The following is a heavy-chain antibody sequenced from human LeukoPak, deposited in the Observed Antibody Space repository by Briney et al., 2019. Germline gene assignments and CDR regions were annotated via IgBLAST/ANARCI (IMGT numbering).Heavy chain of an antibody. CDR3: VREARGYHYTYFDY. CDR2: VSAGHRA. V-gene: IGHV3-13*01. Sequence: GGSLRLSCTASGLTLGGHDMHWVRQTTGDGLEWVAAVSAGHRAFYAGSVKGRFTVSREDAKNSLYLQMNSLRAGDTAVYYCVREARGYHYTYFDYWGQSSLVTVSS. CDR1: GLTLGGHD. D-gene: IGHD5-18*01. J-gene: IGHJ4*02.